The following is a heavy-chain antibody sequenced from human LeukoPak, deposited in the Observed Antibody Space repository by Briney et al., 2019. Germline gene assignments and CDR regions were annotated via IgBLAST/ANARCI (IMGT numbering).Heavy chain of an antibody. Sequence: SETLSLTCTVSGGSISNCYWTWIGQPAGKGPEWIGRIHTSGSTDYNPSLKSRVTVSLDTSKNQFSLRLSSVTAADTAVYYCARDSSANYFDYWGQGTLVTVSS. V-gene: IGHV4-4*07. CDR2: IHTSGST. CDR1: GGSISNCY. CDR3: ARDSSANYFDY. J-gene: IGHJ4*02.